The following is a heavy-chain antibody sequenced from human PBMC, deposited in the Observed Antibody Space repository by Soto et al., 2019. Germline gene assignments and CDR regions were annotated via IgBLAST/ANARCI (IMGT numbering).Heavy chain of an antibody. D-gene: IGHD1-7*01. Sequence: QVHLVESGGGVVQPGRSLRLSCAASGFMFSSYGMHWVRQAPGKGLEWVAVISYDGGNRYYADSVEGRFTISRDNSKNTLDLQMNSLRAEDTAVYHWAKSEADWKYRDYWGQGTLVTVAS. CDR2: ISYDGGNR. V-gene: IGHV3-30*18. J-gene: IGHJ4*02. CDR3: AKSEADWKYRDY. CDR1: GFMFSSYG.